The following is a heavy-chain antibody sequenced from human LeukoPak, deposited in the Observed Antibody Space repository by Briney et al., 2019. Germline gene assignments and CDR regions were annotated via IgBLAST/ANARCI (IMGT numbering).Heavy chain of an antibody. J-gene: IGHJ3*02. D-gene: IGHD3-9*01. Sequence: ASVKVSCKASGYTFTGYYMRWVRQAPGQGLEWMGWINPNSGGTNYAQKFQGRVTTTRDTSISTAYMELSRLRSDDTAVYYCAREFIHYDILTGYYRKDDAFDIWGQGTMVTVSS. CDR2: INPNSGGT. CDR1: GYTFTGYY. CDR3: AREFIHYDILTGYYRKDDAFDI. V-gene: IGHV1-2*02.